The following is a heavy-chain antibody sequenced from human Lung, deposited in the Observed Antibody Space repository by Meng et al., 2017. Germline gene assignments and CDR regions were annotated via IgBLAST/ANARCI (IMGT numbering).Heavy chain of an antibody. V-gene: IGHV3-23*04. CDR3: AKDPTKLEPPL. CDR1: GFTVSHNY. CDR2: ISGSGGST. J-gene: IGHJ4*02. D-gene: IGHD1-14*01. Sequence: ELRRVGSGGGLVQPGGSLRLSCAASGFTVSHNYISWVRQAPGKGLEWVSAISGSGGSTYYADSVKGRFTISRDNSKNTLYLQMNSLRAEDTAVYYCAKDPTKLEPPLWGQGTLVTVSS.